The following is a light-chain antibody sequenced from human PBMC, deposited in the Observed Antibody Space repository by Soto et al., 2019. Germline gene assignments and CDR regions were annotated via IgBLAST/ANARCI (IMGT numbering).Light chain of an antibody. CDR1: SSDVGGYNF. CDR2: EAS. J-gene: IGLJ1*01. V-gene: IGLV2-14*01. Sequence: QSALTQPASVSGSPGQSITISCTGTSSDVGGYNFVSWYQQHPGKVPKLMIYEASNRPSGVPDRFSGSKSGNTASLTISGLQAADEADYYCSLYTSENTYVFGTGTKLTVL. CDR3: SLYTSENTYV.